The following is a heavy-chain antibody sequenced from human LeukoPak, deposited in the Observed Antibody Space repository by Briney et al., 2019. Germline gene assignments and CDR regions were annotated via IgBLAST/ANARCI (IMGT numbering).Heavy chain of an antibody. Sequence: ASVKVSCKTSGYTFTGYYMHWVRQAPGQGLEWMGWINPNSGDTNCAQKFQGRVTMTRDKSINSVYLELNSLRSDDTAVYYCARVPHLAVRGAYWGQGTLVTVSS. CDR2: INPNSGDT. CDR1: GYTFTGYY. D-gene: IGHD2-21*01. V-gene: IGHV1-2*02. CDR3: ARVPHLAVRGAY. J-gene: IGHJ4*02.